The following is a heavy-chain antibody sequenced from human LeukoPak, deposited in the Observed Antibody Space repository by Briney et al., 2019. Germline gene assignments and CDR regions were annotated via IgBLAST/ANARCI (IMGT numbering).Heavy chain of an antibody. V-gene: IGHV3-53*01. CDR3: ARDLTGRDEL. CDR1: GFTVSSNY. J-gene: IGHJ4*02. D-gene: IGHD1-20*01. CDR2: IYSGGST. Sequence: PGGSLRLSCAASGFTVSSNYMSWVRQAPGKGLEWVSVIYSGGSTYYADSVKGRFTISRDNSKNTLYLQMNSLRAEDSAVYYCARDLTGRDELWGQGTLVTVSS.